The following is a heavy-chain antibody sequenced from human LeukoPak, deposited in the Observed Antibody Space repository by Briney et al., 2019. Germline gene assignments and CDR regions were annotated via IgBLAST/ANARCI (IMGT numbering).Heavy chain of an antibody. CDR1: GFTSSSYA. J-gene: IGHJ6*04. CDR2: ISYDGSNK. V-gene: IGHV3-30*04. CDR3: AELGITMIGGV. D-gene: IGHD3-10*02. Sequence: GGSLRLSCAASGFTSSSYAMHWVRQAPGKGLEWVAVISYDGSNKYYADSVKGRFTISRDNSKNTLYLQMNSLRAEDTAVYYCAELGITMIGGVWGKGTTVTISS.